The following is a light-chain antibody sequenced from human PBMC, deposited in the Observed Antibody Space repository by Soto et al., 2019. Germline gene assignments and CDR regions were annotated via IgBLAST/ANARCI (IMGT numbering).Light chain of an antibody. CDR1: QSVTDRY. CDR2: GAS. V-gene: IGKV3-20*01. J-gene: IGKJ5*01. CDR3: QQYSPPIT. Sequence: EIVSTQSPGALSLSPGERAALSCRASQSVTDRYLAWYQQKPGQAPRPLIYGASKRATGIPDRFSGSGSGTDFTLTNSRLEPEDFAVYYCQQYSPPITFGQGTRLEIK.